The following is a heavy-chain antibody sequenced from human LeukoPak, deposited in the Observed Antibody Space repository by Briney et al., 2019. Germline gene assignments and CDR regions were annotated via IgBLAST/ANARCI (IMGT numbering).Heavy chain of an antibody. Sequence: SQTLSLTCTVSGVSISSGDYYWSWIRQPPGKGLEWIGYIYYSGNAFYNPSLKSRLTISVDTSKNQFSLKLSSVTVADTAVYYCARVVGDALYFVYWGQGTLVTVSS. J-gene: IGHJ4*02. D-gene: IGHD3-10*01. CDR2: IYYSGNA. CDR3: ARVVGDALYFVY. CDR1: GVSISSGDYY. V-gene: IGHV4-30-4*08.